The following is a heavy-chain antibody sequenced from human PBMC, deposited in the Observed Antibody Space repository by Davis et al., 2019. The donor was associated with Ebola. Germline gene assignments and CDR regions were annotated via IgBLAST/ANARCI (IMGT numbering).Heavy chain of an antibody. Sequence: SLKISCAASGFTFDDYAMHWVRQAPGKGLEWVSGISWNSGSIGYADSVKGRFTISRDNAKNSLYLQMNSLRAEDTALYYCAKDRRYSSGWYAFFDYWGQGTLVTVSS. D-gene: IGHD6-19*01. CDR2: ISWNSGSI. CDR1: GFTFDDYA. V-gene: IGHV3-9*01. CDR3: AKDRRYSSGWYAFFDY. J-gene: IGHJ4*02.